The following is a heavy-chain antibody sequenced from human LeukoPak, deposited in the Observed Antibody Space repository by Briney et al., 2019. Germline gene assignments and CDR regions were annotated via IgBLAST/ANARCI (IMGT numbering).Heavy chain of an antibody. CDR3: AVYGSGFFP. V-gene: IGHV3-7*01. J-gene: IGHJ6*04. CDR2: IKQDGSEK. D-gene: IGHD3-10*01. CDR1: GFTFNSYW. Sequence: GVLRLSCAASGFTFNSYWMSWVRQAPGKGLEWVANIKQDGSEKYYVDSVKGRFTISRDNAKNSLYLQMNSLRAEDTAVYYCAVYGSGFFPWGKGTTVTISS.